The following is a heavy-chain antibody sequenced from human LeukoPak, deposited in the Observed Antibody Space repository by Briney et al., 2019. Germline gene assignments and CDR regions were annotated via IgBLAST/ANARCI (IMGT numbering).Heavy chain of an antibody. V-gene: IGHV3-33*01. D-gene: IGHD3-10*01. Sequence: GGSLRLSSAASGFTFSSYGMHWVRQAPGKGLEWVAVIWYDGSNKYYADSVKGRFTISRDNSKNTLYLQMNSLRAEDTAVYYCARGRDVLLWFGELREDAFDIWGQGTMVTVSS. CDR3: ARGRDVLLWFGELREDAFDI. J-gene: IGHJ3*02. CDR1: GFTFSSYG. CDR2: IWYDGSNK.